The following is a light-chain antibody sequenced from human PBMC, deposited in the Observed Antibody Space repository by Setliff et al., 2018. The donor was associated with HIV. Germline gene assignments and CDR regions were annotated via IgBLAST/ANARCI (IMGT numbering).Light chain of an antibody. J-gene: IGLJ2*01. CDR2: QAT. CDR3: SSYRTNSRVV. V-gene: IGLV2-14*02. CDR1: SSDIGRYNL. Sequence: SALAQPASVSGSPGQSITISCTGTSSDIGRYNLVSWYQQYPGKAPKLMIYQATKRPSGVSNRFSGSKSGNTASLTISGLQAEDEADYYCSSYRTNSRVVFGGGTKVTVL.